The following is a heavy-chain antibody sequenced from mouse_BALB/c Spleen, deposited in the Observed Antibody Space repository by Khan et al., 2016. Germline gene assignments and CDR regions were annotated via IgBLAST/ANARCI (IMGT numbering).Heavy chain of an antibody. Sequence: EVQLQESGPSLVKPSQTLSLTCSVTGDSITSGYWNWIRKFPGNKLEYMGYISYSGSTYYNPSLKSRISITRDTSKNQYYLQLNSVTTEDTAIYYCARSRYGNYYFDYWGQGTTLTVSS. V-gene: IGHV3-8*02. CDR2: ISYSGST. D-gene: IGHD2-10*02. CDR1: GDSITSGY. J-gene: IGHJ2*01. CDR3: ARSRYGNYYFDY.